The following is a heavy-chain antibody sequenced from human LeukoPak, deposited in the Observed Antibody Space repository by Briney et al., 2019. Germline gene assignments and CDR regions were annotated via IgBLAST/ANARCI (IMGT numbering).Heavy chain of an antibody. CDR1: GFTFSDYY. Sequence: GGSLRLSCAASGFTFSDYYMSWIRQAPGKGLEWISYISSGGSTIYYADSVRGQFTISRDNAKKSLYLQMNSLRAEDTAVYYCARSSGYFPTELDYWGQGTLVTVSS. CDR2: ISSGGSTI. J-gene: IGHJ4*02. CDR3: ARSSGYFPTELDY. D-gene: IGHD3-22*01. V-gene: IGHV3-11*04.